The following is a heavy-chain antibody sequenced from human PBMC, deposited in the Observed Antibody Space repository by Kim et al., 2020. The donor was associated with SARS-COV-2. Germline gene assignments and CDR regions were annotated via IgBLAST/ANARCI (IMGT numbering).Heavy chain of an antibody. D-gene: IGHD2-15*01. CDR3: ARGCGSCCHSNWFDP. CDR1: GGSFSGYY. V-gene: IGHV4-34*01. Sequence: SETLSLTCAVYGGSFSGYYWSWIRQPPGKGLEWIGEINHSGSTNYNPSLKSRVTISVDTSKNQFSLKLSSVTAADTAVYYCARGCGSCCHSNWFDPWGQG. J-gene: IGHJ5*02. CDR2: INHSGST.